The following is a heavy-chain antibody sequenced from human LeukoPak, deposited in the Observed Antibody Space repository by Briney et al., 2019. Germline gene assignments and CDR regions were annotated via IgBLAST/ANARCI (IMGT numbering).Heavy chain of an antibody. J-gene: IGHJ5*02. CDR3: ARDPGYSGSPNWFDP. D-gene: IGHD5-12*01. CDR2: IIPIFGTA. V-gene: IGHV1-69*13. CDR1: GGTFSSYA. Sequence: GAPVKVSCKASGGTFSSYAISWVRQAPGQGLEWMGGIIPIFGTANYAQKFQGRVTITADESTSTAYMELSSLRSEDTAVYYCARDPGYSGSPNWFDPWGQGTLVTVSS.